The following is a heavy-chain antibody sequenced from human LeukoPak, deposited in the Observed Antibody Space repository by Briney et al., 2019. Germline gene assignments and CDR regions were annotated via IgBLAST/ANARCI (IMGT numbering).Heavy chain of an antibody. V-gene: IGHV3-23*01. CDR2: VSSSGTT. CDR3: VKMQGYMDV. J-gene: IGHJ6*03. Sequence: GGSLRLSCAASGFTFSSYGMAWVRQAPGKGLEWVSGVSSSGTTYYADSVKGRFTISRDNSKSTLSLQMNTLRVEDTAVYYCVKMQGYMDVWGKGTTVTVSS. CDR1: GFTFSSYG.